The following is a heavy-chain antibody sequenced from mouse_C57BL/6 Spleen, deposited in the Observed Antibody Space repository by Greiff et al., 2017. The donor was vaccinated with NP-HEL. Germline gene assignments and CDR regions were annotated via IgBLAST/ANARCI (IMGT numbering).Heavy chain of an antibody. V-gene: IGHV1-82*01. D-gene: IGHD2-1*01. CDR3: ARKGTIYYDAMDY. CDR2: IYPGDGDT. J-gene: IGHJ4*01. Sequence: VQLQQSGPELVKPGASVKISCKASGYAFSSSWMNWVKQRPGKGLEWIGRIYPGDGDTNYNGKFKGKATLTADKSSSTAYMQLSSLTSEDSAVYFCARKGTIYYDAMDYWGQGTSVTVSS. CDR1: GYAFSSSW.